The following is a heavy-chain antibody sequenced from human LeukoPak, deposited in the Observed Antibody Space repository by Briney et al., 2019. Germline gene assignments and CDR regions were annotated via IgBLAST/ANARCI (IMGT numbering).Heavy chain of an antibody. CDR1: GFTLSTYA. V-gene: IGHV3-30*10. D-gene: IGHD3-22*01. Sequence: PGGSLRLSCAASGFTLSTYAMHWVRQAPGKGLEWVAVISYDGTNKYYTDSVKGRFTISRDNSENTLYLQMDGLRGDDTAVYYCARGAYYYQSSTSGGYWGQGTLVTVSS. CDR3: ARGAYYYQSSTSGGY. J-gene: IGHJ4*02. CDR2: ISYDGTNK.